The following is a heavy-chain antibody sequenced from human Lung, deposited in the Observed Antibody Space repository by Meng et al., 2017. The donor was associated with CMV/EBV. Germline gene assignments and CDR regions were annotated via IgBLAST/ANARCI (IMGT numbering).Heavy chain of an antibody. Sequence: LXCAVYGGSFSGYYWSWIRQPPGKGLEWIGEINHSGSTNYNPSLKSRVTISVDTSKNQFSLKLSSVTAADTAVYYCARAWWHYYDSSGYYPTQTYYFDYWGQGTLVTVSS. V-gene: IGHV4-34*01. J-gene: IGHJ4*02. CDR3: ARAWWHYYDSSGYYPTQTYYFDY. CDR2: INHSGST. CDR1: GGSFSGYY. D-gene: IGHD3-22*01.